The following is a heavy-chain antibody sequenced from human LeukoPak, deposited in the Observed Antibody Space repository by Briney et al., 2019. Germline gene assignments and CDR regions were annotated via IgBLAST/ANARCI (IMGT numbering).Heavy chain of an antibody. CDR3: AENYYDSSGDAFDI. V-gene: IGHV1-18*01. CDR1: GYTVTNYG. D-gene: IGHD3-22*01. J-gene: IGHJ3*02. CDR2: ISAYNGNT. Sequence: GASVKVSCKASGYTVTNYGISWVRQAPGQGLEWMGWISAYNGNTNYAQKLQGRVTMTTDTSTSTAYMELRSLRSDDTAVYYCAENYYDSSGDAFDIWGQGTMVTVSS.